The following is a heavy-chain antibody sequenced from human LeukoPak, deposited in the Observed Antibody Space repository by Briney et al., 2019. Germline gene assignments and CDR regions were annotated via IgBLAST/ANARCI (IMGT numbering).Heavy chain of an antibody. J-gene: IGHJ6*02. Sequence: GGSLRLSCAASGFTFSSYIMNWVREAPGKGLECVSAINSGGSTYYADYVKGRFTISRDNSKNTLYLQMNSLRAEDTAVYYCAKDLVYYDFWTPMDVWGQGTTVTVSS. CDR2: INSGGST. CDR3: AKDLVYYDFWTPMDV. V-gene: IGHV3-23*01. CDR1: GFTFSSYI. D-gene: IGHD3-3*01.